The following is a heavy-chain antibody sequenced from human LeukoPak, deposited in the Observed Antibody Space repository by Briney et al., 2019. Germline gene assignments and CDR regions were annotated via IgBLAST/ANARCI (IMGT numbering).Heavy chain of an antibody. CDR1: GFTVSSNY. V-gene: IGHV3-66*01. CDR2: IYSGGST. Sequence: PGGSLRLSCAASGFTVSSNYMSWVRQAPGKGLEWVSVIYSGGSTYYADSVKGRFTISRDNSKNTLYLQMNSLRAEDTAVYYCARAAAGPLTDYWGQGTLVTVSS. D-gene: IGHD6-13*01. J-gene: IGHJ4*02. CDR3: ARAAAGPLTDY.